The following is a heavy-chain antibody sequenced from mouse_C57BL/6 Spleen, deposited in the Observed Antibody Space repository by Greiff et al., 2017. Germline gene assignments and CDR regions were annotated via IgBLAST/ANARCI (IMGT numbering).Heavy chain of an antibody. CDR2: IDPETGGT. V-gene: IGHV1-15*01. Sequence: VQLQQSGAELVRPGASVTLSCKASGYTFTDYEMHWVKQTPVHGLEWIGAIDPETGGTAYNQKFKGKAILTADKSSSKAYMELRSLTSEDSAVYYCTKDYGAYWGQGTLVTVSA. CDR1: GYTFTDYE. CDR3: TKDYGAY. J-gene: IGHJ3*01. D-gene: IGHD1-1*01.